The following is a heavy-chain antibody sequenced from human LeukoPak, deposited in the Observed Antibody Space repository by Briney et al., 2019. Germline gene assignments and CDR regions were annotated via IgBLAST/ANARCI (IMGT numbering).Heavy chain of an antibody. D-gene: IGHD3-10*01. V-gene: IGHV3-23*01. Sequence: GGSLRLSCAASGFTFSSYAMSWVRQAPGKGLEWVSAISGSGGSTYYADSVKGRFTISRDNSKNTLYLQMNSLRAEDTAVYYCARGINYYGSGRGSWFDPWGQGTLVTVSS. CDR2: ISGSGGST. CDR3: ARGINYYGSGRGSWFDP. CDR1: GFTFSSYA. J-gene: IGHJ5*02.